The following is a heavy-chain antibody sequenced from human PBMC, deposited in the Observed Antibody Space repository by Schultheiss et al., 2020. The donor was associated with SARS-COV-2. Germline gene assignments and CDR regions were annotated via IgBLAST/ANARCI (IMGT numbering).Heavy chain of an antibody. CDR2: INPNSGGT. CDR3: ARGYSSGWGY. Sequence: ASVKVSCKASGYTFTSYDINWVRQATGQGLEWMGWINPNSGGTNYAQKFQGRVTMTRDTSISTAYMELSRLRSDDTAVYYCARGYSSGWGYWGQGTLVTVSS. D-gene: IGHD6-19*01. CDR1: GYTFTSYD. J-gene: IGHJ4*02. V-gene: IGHV1-2*02.